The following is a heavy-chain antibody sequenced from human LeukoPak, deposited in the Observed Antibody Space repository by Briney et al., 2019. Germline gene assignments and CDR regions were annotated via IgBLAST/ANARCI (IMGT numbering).Heavy chain of an antibody. CDR3: ARGLRYYYDSSGYSDY. CDR1: GYTFTSYY. Sequence: ASVKVSCKASGYTFTSYYMHWVRQAPGQGLEWMGIINPSGGSTSYAQKFQGRVTMTRDTSTSTVYMELSSLRSEDTAVYYCARGLRYYYDSSGYSDYWGQGTLVTVSS. V-gene: IGHV1-46*01. CDR2: INPSGGST. J-gene: IGHJ4*02. D-gene: IGHD3-22*01.